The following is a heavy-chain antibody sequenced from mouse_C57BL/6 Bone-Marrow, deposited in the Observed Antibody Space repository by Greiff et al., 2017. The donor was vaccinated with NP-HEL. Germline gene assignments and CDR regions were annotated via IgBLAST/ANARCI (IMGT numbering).Heavy chain of an antibody. D-gene: IGHD1-1*01. V-gene: IGHV1-81*01. CDR1: GYTFTSYG. CDR2: IYPRSGNT. Sequence: QVQLQQSGAELARPGASVKLSCKASGYTFTSYGISWVKQRTGQGLEWIGEIYPRSGNTYYNEKFKGKATLTGDKSSSTAYMELRSLTSEDSAVYFCATITTVVATPVWGTGTTVTVSS. CDR3: ATITTVVATPV. J-gene: IGHJ1*03.